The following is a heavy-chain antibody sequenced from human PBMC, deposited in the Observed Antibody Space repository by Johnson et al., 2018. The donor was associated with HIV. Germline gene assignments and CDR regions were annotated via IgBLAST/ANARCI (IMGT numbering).Heavy chain of an antibody. CDR3: ARAPEVRGIDAFDI. J-gene: IGHJ3*02. V-gene: IGHV3-11*04. Sequence: QVQLVESGGGLVNPGGSLRLSCAASGFSFSDYYMSWIRQAPGKGLEWVSYITSSGSTLYYADSVKGRFTISRDNAKNSLSLQMNILTAEDTAVYYCARAPEVRGIDAFDIGGQGTMVTVS. CDR2: ITSSGSTL. D-gene: IGHD3-10*01. CDR1: GFSFSDYY.